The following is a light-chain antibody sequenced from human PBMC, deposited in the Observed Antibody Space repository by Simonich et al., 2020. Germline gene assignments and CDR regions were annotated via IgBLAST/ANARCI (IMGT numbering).Light chain of an antibody. V-gene: IGLV2-14*03. CDR1: SSDVGGYNY. Sequence: QSALTQPRSVSGSPGQSVTISCTGTSSDVGGYNYVSWYQQPPGKAPKLMIYDVSNRPSGVSNRFSGSKSGNTASLTISGLQAEDEADYYCSSYTSSSTLVFGGGTKLTVL. J-gene: IGLJ2*01. CDR3: SSYTSSSTLV. CDR2: DVS.